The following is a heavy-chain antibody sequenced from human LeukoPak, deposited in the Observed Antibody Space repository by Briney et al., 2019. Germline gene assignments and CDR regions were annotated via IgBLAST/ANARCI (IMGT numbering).Heavy chain of an antibody. CDR3: ARDHPRIYYGSGSYPDHYYYYYMDV. V-gene: IGHV3-66*01. CDR2: IYSGGST. Sequence: GGSLRLSCAASGFTVSSNYMSWVRQAPGKGLEWVSVIYSGGSTYYADSVKGRFTISRDNSKNTLYLQMNSLRAEDTAVYYCARDHPRIYYGSGSYPDHYYYYYMDVWGKGTTVTISS. D-gene: IGHD3-10*01. CDR1: GFTVSSNY. J-gene: IGHJ6*03.